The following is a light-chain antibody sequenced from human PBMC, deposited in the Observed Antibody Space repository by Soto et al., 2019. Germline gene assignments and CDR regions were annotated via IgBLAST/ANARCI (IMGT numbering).Light chain of an antibody. CDR1: QSVRCS. CDR3: QQYNNWWT. Sequence: EIVMTQSPATLSVSPGERATLSCRASQSVRCSLAWYQQKPGQPPRLLIYGASTRATGFPARFSGSGSGTEFTLTISSLQSEDFAVYYCQQYNNWWTFGQGTKVEIK. J-gene: IGKJ1*01. CDR2: GAS. V-gene: IGKV3-15*01.